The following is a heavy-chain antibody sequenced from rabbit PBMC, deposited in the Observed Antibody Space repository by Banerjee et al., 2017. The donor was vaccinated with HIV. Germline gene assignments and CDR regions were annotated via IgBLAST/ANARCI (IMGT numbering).Heavy chain of an antibody. CDR2: IYPDYGTT. Sequence: QEQLVESGGGLVTLGGSLKLSCKASGIDFSTYGISWVRQAPGKGLEWIAYIYPDYGTTDYASWAKGRFTISKTSSTTVTLQMTSLTAADTATYFCARTFGAATYDTSYFNLWGPGTLVTVS. CDR1: GIDFSTYG. D-gene: IGHD6-1*01. J-gene: IGHJ4*01. V-gene: IGHV1S45*01. CDR3: ARTFGAATYDTSYFNL.